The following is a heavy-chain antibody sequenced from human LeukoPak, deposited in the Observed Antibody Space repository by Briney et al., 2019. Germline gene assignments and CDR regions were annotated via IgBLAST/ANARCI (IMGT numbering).Heavy chain of an antibody. CDR3: ARLMVRGAVDY. J-gene: IGHJ4*02. Sequence: KSSQTLSLTCTVSGGSISSGGYYWSWIRQHPGKGLEWIGYIYYSGSTYYNPSLKSRVTISVVTSKNQFSLKLSSVTAADTAVYYCARLMVRGAVDYWGQGTLVTVSS. D-gene: IGHD3-10*01. CDR1: GGSISSGGYY. V-gene: IGHV4-31*03. CDR2: IYYSGST.